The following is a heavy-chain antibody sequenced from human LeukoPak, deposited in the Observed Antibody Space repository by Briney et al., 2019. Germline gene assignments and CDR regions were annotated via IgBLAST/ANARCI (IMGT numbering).Heavy chain of an antibody. CDR1: GGSISSSSYY. V-gene: IGHV4-39*01. D-gene: IGHD3-9*01. J-gene: IGHJ4*02. CDR3: ARQNRPYIFSDY. Sequence: PSETLSLTCTVSGGSISSSSYYWGWLRQPPGKGLEWIGSIYYSGSTYYNPSLKSRVTISVDTSKNQFSLKLSSVTAADTAVYYCARQNRPYIFSDYWGQGTLVTVSS. CDR2: IYYSGST.